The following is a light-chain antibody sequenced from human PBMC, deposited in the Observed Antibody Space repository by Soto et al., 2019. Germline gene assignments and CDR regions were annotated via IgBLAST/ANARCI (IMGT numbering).Light chain of an antibody. Sequence: DIVMTQSPDSLSVSLCERATINCKSSHMFLYSSNNKNYLAWYQQKPGQPPKLLIYWASTRESGVPDRFSGSGSGTDFTLTISSLQAEDVAVYYCQQYYSTPITFGQGTRLEI. CDR3: QQYYSTPIT. CDR1: HMFLYSSNNKNY. J-gene: IGKJ5*01. CDR2: WAS. V-gene: IGKV4-1*01.